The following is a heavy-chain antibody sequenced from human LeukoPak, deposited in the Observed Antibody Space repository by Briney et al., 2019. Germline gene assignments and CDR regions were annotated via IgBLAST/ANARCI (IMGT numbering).Heavy chain of an antibody. CDR2: IHDSGNT. CDR1: GGSISSYH. V-gene: IGHV4-59*01. CDR3: ARDPGTTSRTWKFDP. J-gene: IGHJ5*02. Sequence: PSETLSLTCTVSGGSISSYHWSWIRQPPGKGLEWIGYIHDSGNTNYNPSLQSRVTMSLDLSKNQFSLRLNSVTVADTAVYYCARDPGTTSRTWKFDPWGQGTLVTVSS. D-gene: IGHD2-2*01.